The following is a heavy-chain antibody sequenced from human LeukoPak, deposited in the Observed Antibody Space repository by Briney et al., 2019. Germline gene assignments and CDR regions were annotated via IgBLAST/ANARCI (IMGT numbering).Heavy chain of an antibody. CDR1: GGTFSSYA. CDR2: IIPIFGTA. Sequence: SVKVSCKASGGTFSSYAISWVRQAPGQGLEWTGGIIPIFGTANYAQKFQGRVTITADESTSTAYMELSSRRSEDTAVYYCARDPGEMIVATTFDYWGQGTLVTVSS. CDR3: ARDPGEMIVATTFDY. V-gene: IGHV1-69*01. J-gene: IGHJ4*02. D-gene: IGHD5-12*01.